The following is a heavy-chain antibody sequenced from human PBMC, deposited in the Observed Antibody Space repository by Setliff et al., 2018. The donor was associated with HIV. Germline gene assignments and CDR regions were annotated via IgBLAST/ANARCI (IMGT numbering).Heavy chain of an antibody. Sequence: PGGSLRLSCAASGFTFSNYNMNWVRQAPGKGLEWVSSISYSRNYIYYAGSVKGRFTISRDNAQNSVYLQMNSLRAEDTAVYYCARDRASFGYYERLDYWGRGTLVTVSS. CDR1: GFTFSNYN. CDR2: ISYSRNYI. V-gene: IGHV3-21*01. J-gene: IGHJ4*02. CDR3: ARDRASFGYYERLDY. D-gene: IGHD3-3*01.